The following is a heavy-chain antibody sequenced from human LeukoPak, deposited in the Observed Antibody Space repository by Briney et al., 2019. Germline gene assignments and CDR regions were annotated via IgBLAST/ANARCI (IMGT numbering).Heavy chain of an antibody. CDR1: GYSFSSYW. CDR3: ARHRGDHRTTETYYYSYYMDV. Sequence: GESLKISCKGSGYSFSSYWIGWVCQMPGKGLEWMAIIYPGDSETTYSPSFHGQVTISADNSISTAYLQWNSLKASDTAIYYCARHRGDHRTTETYYYSYYMDVWGKGTTVTVSS. D-gene: IGHD4-17*01. V-gene: IGHV5-51*01. CDR2: IYPGDSET. J-gene: IGHJ6*03.